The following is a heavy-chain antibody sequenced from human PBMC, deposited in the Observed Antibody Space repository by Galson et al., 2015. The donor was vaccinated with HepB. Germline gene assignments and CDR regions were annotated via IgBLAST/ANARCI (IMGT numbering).Heavy chain of an antibody. D-gene: IGHD3-10*01. CDR3: AREGGE. CDR2: ISHDGTDK. V-gene: IGHV3-30*04. CDR1: GLTFSTYR. Sequence: SLRLSCAASGLTFSTYRLHWFRQAPGKGLEWVAVISHDGTDKYYAKSLEGRFTVSRDNSRSTLYLEMNSLRPDDTAIYYCAREGGEWGQGTLVTVSS. J-gene: IGHJ1*01.